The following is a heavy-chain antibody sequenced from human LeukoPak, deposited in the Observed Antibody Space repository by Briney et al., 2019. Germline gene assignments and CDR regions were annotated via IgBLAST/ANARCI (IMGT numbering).Heavy chain of an antibody. Sequence: SSETLSLTCAVYGGSFIAYYWSWIGQPPGKGLEWIGEINDSGSTSCSPSLKSRVSISVDTSKNQFSLKLSSVTAADTAVYYCARVIDYDISGYYLGYWGQGIRVTVSS. J-gene: IGHJ4*02. CDR3: ARVIDYDISGYYLGY. CDR1: GGSFIAYY. V-gene: IGHV4-34*01. D-gene: IGHD3-22*01. CDR2: INDSGST.